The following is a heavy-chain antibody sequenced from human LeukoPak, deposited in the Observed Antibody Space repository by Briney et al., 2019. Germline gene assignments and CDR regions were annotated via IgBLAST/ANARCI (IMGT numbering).Heavy chain of an antibody. CDR1: GGSISSYY. Sequence: SETLSLTCTVSGGSISSYYRSWIRQPAGKGLEWIGRIYTSGSTNYNPSLKSRVTMSVDTSKNQFSLNLSSVTAADTAVYYCARGQQPYRAFDIWGQGTMVTVSS. CDR3: ARGQQPYRAFDI. D-gene: IGHD6-13*01. CDR2: IYTSGST. J-gene: IGHJ3*02. V-gene: IGHV4-4*07.